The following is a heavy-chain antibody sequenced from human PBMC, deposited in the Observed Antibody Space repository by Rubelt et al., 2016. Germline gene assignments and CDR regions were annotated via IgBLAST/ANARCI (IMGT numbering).Heavy chain of an antibody. V-gene: IGHV3-23*01. CDR1: GGSVSSSGYY. D-gene: IGHD3-3*01. Sequence: VQLQESGPRLVKPLETLPLTCSVSGGSVSSSGYYWAWVRQSPGKGLEWVSAISGSGGSTYYADSVKGRFTISRDNSENTLYLQMNSLRAEDTAVYYWARYYERDYFDYWGQGTLVTVSS. CDR3: ARYYERDYFDY. J-gene: IGHJ4*02. CDR2: ISGSGGST.